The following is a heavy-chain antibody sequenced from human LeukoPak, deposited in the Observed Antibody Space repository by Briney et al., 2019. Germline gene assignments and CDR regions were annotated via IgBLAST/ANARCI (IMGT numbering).Heavy chain of an antibody. J-gene: IGHJ4*02. CDR1: GGSISSGGYY. CDR3: ATDAGYSYGPAFDY. Sequence: SQTLSLTCTVSGGSISSGGYYWSWIRQHPGKGLEWIGYIYYSGSTNYNPFLKSRVTISVDTSKNQFSLKLSSVTAADTAVYYCATDAGYSYGPAFDYWGQGTLVTVSS. CDR2: IYYSGST. D-gene: IGHD5-18*01. V-gene: IGHV4-31*03.